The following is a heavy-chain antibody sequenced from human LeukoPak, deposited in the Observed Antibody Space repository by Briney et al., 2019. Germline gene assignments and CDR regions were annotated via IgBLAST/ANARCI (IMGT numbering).Heavy chain of an antibody. CDR3: AKGRDGYNSPNFDY. J-gene: IGHJ4*02. D-gene: IGHD5-24*01. V-gene: IGHV3-9*03. CDR2: ISWNSGSI. CDR1: GFTFDDYA. Sequence: SLRLSCAASGFTFDDYAMHWVRQAPGKGLEWVSGISWNSGSIGYADSVKGRFTISRDNAKDSLYLQMNSLRAEDMALYYCAKGRDGYNSPNFDYWGQGTLVTVSS.